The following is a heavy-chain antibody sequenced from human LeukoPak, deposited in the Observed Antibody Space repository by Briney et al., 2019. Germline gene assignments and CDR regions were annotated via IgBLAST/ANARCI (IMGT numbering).Heavy chain of an antibody. J-gene: IGHJ4*02. D-gene: IGHD3-22*01. CDR1: VYTFTSYG. CDR3: ARSHYYDSSGYHLIGFKY. Sequence: ASVKVSCKASVYTFTSYGISWVRQAPGQGLEWMGWISAYKGNTNYAQKLQGRVTMATDTSTSTAYMELRSLRSDDTAVYYCARSHYYDSSGYHLIGFKYWGQGTLVTVSS. V-gene: IGHV1-18*01. CDR2: ISAYKGNT.